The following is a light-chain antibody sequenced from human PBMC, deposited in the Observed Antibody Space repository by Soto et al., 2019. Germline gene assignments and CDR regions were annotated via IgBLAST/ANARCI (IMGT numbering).Light chain of an antibody. Sequence: DIQMTQSPSSLSASVGDRVTITCRASQSISSYLNWYQQKPGKAPKLRIYAASSLQSGVPSRFRGGGSGTNFTSPISSLQPEDFATYYCKKSNSTPKTFGGGTRWRSN. J-gene: IGKJ4*01. CDR3: KKSNSTPKT. V-gene: IGKV1-39*01. CDR1: QSISSY. CDR2: AAS.